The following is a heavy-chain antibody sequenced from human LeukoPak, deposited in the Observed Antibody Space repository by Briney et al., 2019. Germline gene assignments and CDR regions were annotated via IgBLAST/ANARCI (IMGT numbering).Heavy chain of an antibody. CDR2: ISYDGSNK. J-gene: IGHJ3*02. Sequence: GGSLRLSCAASGFTFSSYAMHWVRQAPGKGLEWVAVISYDGSNKYYADSVKGRFTISRDNSKNTLYLQMNSLRAEDTAVYYCARDTDWPKGNAFDIWGQGTMVTVSS. V-gene: IGHV3-30-3*01. D-gene: IGHD3-9*01. CDR3: ARDTDWPKGNAFDI. CDR1: GFTFSSYA.